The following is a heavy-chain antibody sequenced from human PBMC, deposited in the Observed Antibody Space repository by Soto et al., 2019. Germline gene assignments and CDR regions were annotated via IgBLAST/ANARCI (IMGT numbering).Heavy chain of an antibody. Sequence: TGGSLRLSCAASGLTIRNAWMNWVRQAPGKGLEWVGRIKTNTEGGTTDYAAAVKGRFTVSRDDSKNTLYLQMNSLKTEDTAVYYCTTGSVEGVWGQGTTVTVSS. J-gene: IGHJ6*02. CDR1: GLTIRNAW. D-gene: IGHD2-15*01. V-gene: IGHV3-15*07. CDR2: IKTNTEGGTT. CDR3: TTGSVEGV.